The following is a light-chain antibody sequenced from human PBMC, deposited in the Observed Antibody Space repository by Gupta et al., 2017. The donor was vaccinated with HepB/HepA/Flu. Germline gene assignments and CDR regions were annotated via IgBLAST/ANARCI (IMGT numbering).Light chain of an antibody. CDR3: QTWGSGFRL. V-gene: IGLV4-69*01. CDR1: SRHSTFA. J-gene: IGLJ3*02. Sequence: QVVLTQSPTASASLGASVSLTCALTSRHSTFAIAWHQQQSDKAPRFLMKFYSDGTHTTGDAIPDRFSGSSSGVERYLTISSLQSEDEDYYYYQTWGSGFRLFGGGTKLTVL. CDR2: FYSDGTH.